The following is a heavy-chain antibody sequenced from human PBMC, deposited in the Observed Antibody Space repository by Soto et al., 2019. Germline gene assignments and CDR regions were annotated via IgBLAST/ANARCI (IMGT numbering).Heavy chain of an antibody. D-gene: IGHD3-22*01. CDR3: ASSIVGATYFQH. CDR2: IYYSGST. V-gene: IGHV4-31*03. Sequence: SETLSLTCTVSGSSISSGGYYWSWIRQHPGKGLEWIGYIYYSGSTYYNPSLKSRVTISVDTSKNQFSLKLSSVTAADTAVYYCASSIVGATYFQHWGQGTLVTV. J-gene: IGHJ1*01. CDR1: GSSISSGGYY.